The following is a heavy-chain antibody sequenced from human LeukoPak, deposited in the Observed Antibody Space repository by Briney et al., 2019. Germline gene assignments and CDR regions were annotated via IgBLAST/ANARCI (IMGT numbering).Heavy chain of an antibody. D-gene: IGHD5-18*01. CDR3: ATNTYGHYQHYYYMDV. Sequence: PSETLSLTCTVSSGSISSGSYYWSWIRQPAGKGLEWIGRIYTSGNTNYNPSLNSRVTISLDTSKNQFSLKLSSVTAADTAVYYCATNTYGHYQHYYYMDVWGKGTTVTISS. CDR2: IYTSGNT. J-gene: IGHJ6*03. V-gene: IGHV4-61*02. CDR1: SGSISSGSYY.